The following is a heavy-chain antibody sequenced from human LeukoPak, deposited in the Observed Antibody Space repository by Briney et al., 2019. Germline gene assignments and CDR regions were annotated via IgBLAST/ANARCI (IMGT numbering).Heavy chain of an antibody. J-gene: IGHJ5*02. D-gene: IGHD3-10*01. Sequence: GGSLRLSCAASGFTFDDYGVSWVRQAPGKGLEWVSGINWNGGSTGYADSVKGRFTISRDNSKNSLYLQMNSLRAEDTALYYCAREQGMVRGSWFDPWGQGTLVTVSS. CDR3: AREQGMVRGSWFDP. V-gene: IGHV3-20*04. CDR1: GFTFDDYG. CDR2: INWNGGST.